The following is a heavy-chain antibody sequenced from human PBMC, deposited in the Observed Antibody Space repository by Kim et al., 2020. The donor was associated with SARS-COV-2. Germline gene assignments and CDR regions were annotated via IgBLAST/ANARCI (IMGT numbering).Heavy chain of an antibody. J-gene: IGHJ3*02. V-gene: IGHV4-4*09. CDR2: T. CDR3: AGIGSDDAFDI. Sequence: TNDRPSLNRRITISVDTSKNQFSLKLSSVTAADTAVYYWAGIGSDDAFDIWGQGTMVTVSS.